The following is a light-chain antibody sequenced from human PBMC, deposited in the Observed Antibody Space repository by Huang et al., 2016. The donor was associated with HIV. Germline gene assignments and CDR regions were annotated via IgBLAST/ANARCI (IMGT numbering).Light chain of an antibody. Sequence: DILLTHSPALLSLSPGEKDTLSCRASQNVRSSFAWYQQRPGQPPMLLISGSSARASGTADRFSGSGSGTEAALTISSLRAEDFAVYDCQQYEDWPPEYTFGQGTKLELK. V-gene: IGKV3-15*01. CDR2: GSS. J-gene: IGKJ2*01. CDR1: QNVRSS. CDR3: QQYEDWPPEYT.